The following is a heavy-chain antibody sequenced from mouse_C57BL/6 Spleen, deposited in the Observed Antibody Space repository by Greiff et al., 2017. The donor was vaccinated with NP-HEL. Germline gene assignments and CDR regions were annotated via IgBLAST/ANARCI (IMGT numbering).Heavy chain of an antibody. CDR1: GYAFSSSW. D-gene: IGHD1-1*01. CDR3: ARTAYTSVVATDYAMDC. J-gene: IGHJ4*01. Sequence: VQLQQSGPELVKPGASVKISCKASGYAFSSSWMNWVKQRPGKGLEWIGRIYPGDGDTNYNGKFKGKATLTADKSSSTAYMQLSSLTSEDSAVYFCARTAYTSVVATDYAMDCWGQGTSLTVSS. CDR2: IYPGDGDT. V-gene: IGHV1-82*01.